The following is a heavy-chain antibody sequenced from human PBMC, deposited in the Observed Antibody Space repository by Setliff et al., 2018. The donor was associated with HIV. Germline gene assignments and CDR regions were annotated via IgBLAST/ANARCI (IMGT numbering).Heavy chain of an antibody. Sequence: RDPPGKGLEWIGYIYTSGSTKYNPSLKSRVTILVDPSKNQFSLRLSSVTAADTAVYYCARHSDFWSEDAFDIWGQGTMVTVSS. CDR3: ARHSDFWSEDAFDI. J-gene: IGHJ3*02. CDR2: IYTSGST. V-gene: IGHV4-4*09. D-gene: IGHD3-3*01.